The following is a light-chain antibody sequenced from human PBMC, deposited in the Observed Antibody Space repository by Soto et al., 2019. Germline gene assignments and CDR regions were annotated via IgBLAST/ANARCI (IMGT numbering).Light chain of an antibody. CDR2: DAS. Sequence: DIQMTQSPFTLSASVGDRVTITCRASQTISTWLAWYQQKPGKAPKVLIYDASNLESGVPSRFSGGGSGTEFTLTISSLQPDDFATYYCQQYKSYWTFGQGTKVDIK. V-gene: IGKV1-5*01. J-gene: IGKJ1*01. CDR1: QTISTW. CDR3: QQYKSYWT.